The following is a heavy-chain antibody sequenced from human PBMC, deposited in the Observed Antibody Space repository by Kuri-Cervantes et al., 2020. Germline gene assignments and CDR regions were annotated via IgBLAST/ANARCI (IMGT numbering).Heavy chain of an antibody. CDR2: MYHTGST. J-gene: IGHJ4*02. CDR1: GGSISSGGYY. V-gene: IGHV4-31*03. D-gene: IGHD6-19*01. Sequence: LRLSCTVSGGSISSGGYYWNWIRQHPGKGLEWIGYMYHTGSTYYNPSLKSRVSVSVDTSKNHFSLKLHPVTAADTAMYYCGRFSYHSSGRNYYFDQWGQGTLVTVSS. CDR3: GRFSYHSSGRNYYFDQ.